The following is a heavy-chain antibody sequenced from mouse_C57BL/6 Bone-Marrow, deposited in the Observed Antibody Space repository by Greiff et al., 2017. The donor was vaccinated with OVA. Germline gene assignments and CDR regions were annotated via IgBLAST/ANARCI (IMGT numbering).Heavy chain of an antibody. V-gene: IGHV14-4*01. D-gene: IGHD1-1*02. CDR2: IDPGNGDT. Sequence: EVKLQQSGAELVRPGASVKLSCTASGFNIKDDYMHWVKQRPEQGLEWIGWIDPGNGDTEYASKFQGKATITADTSSNTAYLQLSSLTSEDTAVYYCTRGGSYFDYWGQGTTLTVSS. J-gene: IGHJ2*01. CDR3: TRGGSYFDY. CDR1: GFNIKDDY.